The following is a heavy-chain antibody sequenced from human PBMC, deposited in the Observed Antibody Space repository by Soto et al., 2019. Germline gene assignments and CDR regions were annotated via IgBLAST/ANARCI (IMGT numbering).Heavy chain of an antibody. V-gene: IGHV1-69*06. J-gene: IGHJ4*02. D-gene: IGHD3-3*01. Sequence: SVKVSCRASGGTFSSYAISWVRQAPGQGLEWMGGIIPIFGTANYAQKFQGRFTITADKSPSTAYMELSSLRSEDTAVYYCGTVPTLHGGRLRFFGWVSHTGGQGTLVTVPS. CDR2: IIPIFGTA. CDR1: GGTFSSYA. CDR3: GTVPTLHGGRLRFFGWVSHT.